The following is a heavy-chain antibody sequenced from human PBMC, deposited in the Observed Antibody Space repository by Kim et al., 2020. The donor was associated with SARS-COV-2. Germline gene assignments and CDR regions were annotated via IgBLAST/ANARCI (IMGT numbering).Heavy chain of an antibody. CDR1: GFTFSSYG. CDR3: AKVREAVAGTGY. J-gene: IGHJ4*02. V-gene: IGHV3-30*18. Sequence: GGSLRLSCAASGFTFSSYGMHWVSQAPGKGLEWVAVISYDGSNKYYADSVKGRFTISRDNSKNTLYLQMNSLRAEDTAVYYCAKVREAVAGTGYWGQGTLVTVSS. CDR2: ISYDGSNK. D-gene: IGHD6-19*01.